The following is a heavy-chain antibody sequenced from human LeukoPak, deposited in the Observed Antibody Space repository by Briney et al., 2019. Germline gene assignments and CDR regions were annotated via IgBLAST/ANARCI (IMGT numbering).Heavy chain of an antibody. CDR2: ISSSSSYI. CDR3: ARGNSNYGYVFDI. D-gene: IGHD4-11*01. Sequence: GGSLRLSCAASGFTLSSYSMNWVRQAPGKGLEWVSSISSSSSYIYHEDSVKGRFTISRDNAKKSLFLQMNSLRAEDSAVYYCARGNSNYGYVFDIWGQGTMVTVSS. V-gene: IGHV3-21*01. CDR1: GFTLSSYS. J-gene: IGHJ3*02.